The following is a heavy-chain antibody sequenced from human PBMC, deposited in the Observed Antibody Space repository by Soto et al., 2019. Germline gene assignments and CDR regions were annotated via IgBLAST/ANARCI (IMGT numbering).Heavy chain of an antibody. J-gene: IGHJ6*02. CDR2: IIPIFGTA. V-gene: IGHV1-69*12. D-gene: IGHD4-4*01. Sequence: QVQLVQSGAEVKKPGSSVKVSCKASGGTFSSYAISWVRQAPGQGLEWMGGIIPIFGTANYAQKFQGRVTITADESTSTAYMELSSLRSEDTAVYYCARDNTVTTLRDYYYYGMDVWGQVTTVTVSS. CDR1: GGTFSSYA. CDR3: ARDNTVTTLRDYYYYGMDV.